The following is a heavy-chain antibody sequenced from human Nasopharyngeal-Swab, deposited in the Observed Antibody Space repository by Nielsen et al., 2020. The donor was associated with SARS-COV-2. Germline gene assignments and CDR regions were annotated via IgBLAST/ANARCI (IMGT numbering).Heavy chain of an antibody. CDR2: FYYGGGT. D-gene: IGHD2-8*01. CDR3: ARDDKRYCTNGVCYMSGGMDV. CDR1: GDSIRSSHSY. J-gene: IGHJ6*02. Sequence: SETLSLTCTVSGDSIRSSHSYRGWIRQPPGKGLEWIGSFYYGGGTYYNPSLKSRVTISEDTSKTQFSLKLSSVTAADTAVYYCARDDKRYCTNGVCYMSGGMDVWGQGTTVTVSS. V-gene: IGHV4-39*07.